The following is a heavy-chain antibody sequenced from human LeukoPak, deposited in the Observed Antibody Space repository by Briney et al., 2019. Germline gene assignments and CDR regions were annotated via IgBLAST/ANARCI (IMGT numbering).Heavy chain of an antibody. Sequence: GASVKVSCKASGYTFTSYGISWVRQAPGQGLEWMGWISAYNGNTNYAQKLQGRVTMTTDTSTSTAYMELRSLRSDDTAVYYCARDLTGDSSGWYEYYYGMDVWGQGTTVTVSS. D-gene: IGHD6-19*01. CDR2: ISAYNGNT. CDR1: GYTFTSYG. V-gene: IGHV1-18*01. CDR3: ARDLTGDSSGWYEYYYGMDV. J-gene: IGHJ6*02.